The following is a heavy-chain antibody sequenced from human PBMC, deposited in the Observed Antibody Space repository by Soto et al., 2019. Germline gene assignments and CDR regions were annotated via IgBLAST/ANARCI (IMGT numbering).Heavy chain of an antibody. CDR2: INHSGTI. V-gene: IGHV4-34*01. Sequence: PSETLSLTCAFYGGSFSYYYWSWIRQSPGKGLEWIGEINHSGTINFNPSLKSRVTISIDTSENQFSLTLRSVTAADTAIYYCARSFRGVSLDWGQGTLVTVSS. CDR1: GGSFSYYY. D-gene: IGHD3-10*01. CDR3: ARSFRGVSLD. J-gene: IGHJ4*02.